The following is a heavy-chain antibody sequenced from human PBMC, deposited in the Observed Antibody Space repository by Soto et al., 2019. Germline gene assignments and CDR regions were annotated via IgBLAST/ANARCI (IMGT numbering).Heavy chain of an antibody. CDR3: AADMGYYGSGSYFYYYYGMDV. J-gene: IGHJ6*02. CDR1: GFNFASSA. V-gene: IGHV1-58*01. CDR2: IVVGSGNT. D-gene: IGHD3-10*01. Sequence: QMQLVQSGPEVKKPGTSVKVSCKASGFNFASSAVQWVRQARGQRLEWIGWIVVGSGNTNYAQKFQERVTITSDMSTSTAYMELSSLRSEDTAVYYCAADMGYYGSGSYFYYYYGMDVWGQGTTVTVSS.